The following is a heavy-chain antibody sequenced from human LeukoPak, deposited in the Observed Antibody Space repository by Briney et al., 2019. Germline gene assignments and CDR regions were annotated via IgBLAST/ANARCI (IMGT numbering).Heavy chain of an antibody. CDR2: ISYDGSNK. Sequence: PGGSLRLSCAASGFTFSSYGMHWVRQAPGKGLEWVAVISYDGSNKYYADSVKGRFTISRDNSKNTLYLQMNSLRAEDTAVYYCAKNYDGVLRYSWDPWGQGTLVTVSS. CDR3: AKNYDGVLRYSWDP. J-gene: IGHJ5*02. V-gene: IGHV3-30*18. D-gene: IGHD3-9*01. CDR1: GFTFSSYG.